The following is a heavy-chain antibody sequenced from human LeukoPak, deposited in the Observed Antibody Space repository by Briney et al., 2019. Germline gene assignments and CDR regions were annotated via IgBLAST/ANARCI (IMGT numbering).Heavy chain of an antibody. CDR2: IWYDGSNK. Sequence: PGRSLRLSCAASGFTFSSYGMHWVRQAPGKGLEWVAVIWYDGSNKYYADSVKGRFTISRDNSKNTMYLQMNSLKTEDTAVYYCTTDRGSGWPFDYWGQGTLVTVSS. J-gene: IGHJ4*02. D-gene: IGHD6-19*01. CDR3: TTDRGSGWPFDY. CDR1: GFTFSSYG. V-gene: IGHV3-33*01.